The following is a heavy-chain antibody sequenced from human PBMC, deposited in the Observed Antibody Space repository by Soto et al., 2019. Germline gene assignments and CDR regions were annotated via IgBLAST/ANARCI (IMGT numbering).Heavy chain of an antibody. Sequence: GGSLTLSCAASGFTFSSYSMNWVRQAPGKGLEWVSYISSSSSTIYYADSVKGRFTISRDDSKNMLYLQMNSLKTEDTAMYYCTVYGGKGAFDSWGQGTLVTVSS. V-gene: IGHV3-48*01. D-gene: IGHD4-17*01. J-gene: IGHJ4*02. CDR1: GFTFSSYS. CDR2: ISSSSSTI. CDR3: TVYGGKGAFDS.